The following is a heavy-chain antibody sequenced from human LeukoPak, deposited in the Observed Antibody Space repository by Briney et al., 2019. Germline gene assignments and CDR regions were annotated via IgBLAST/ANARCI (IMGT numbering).Heavy chain of an antibody. V-gene: IGHV1-2*02. CDR1: GYTFTGYY. Sequence: GASVKVSCKASGYTFTGYYMHWVRQAPGQELEWMGWINPNSGGTNYAQKFQGRVTMTRDTSISTAYMELSRLRSDDTAVYYCARVAAEYYYGSGSYYSWFDPWGQGTLVTVSS. CDR2: INPNSGGT. CDR3: ARVAAEYYYGSGSYYSWFDP. J-gene: IGHJ5*02. D-gene: IGHD3-10*01.